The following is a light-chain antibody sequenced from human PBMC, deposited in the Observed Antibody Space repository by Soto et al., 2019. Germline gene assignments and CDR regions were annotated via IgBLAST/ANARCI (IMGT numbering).Light chain of an antibody. CDR3: QQYNIWRSIS. J-gene: IGKJ5*01. V-gene: IGKV3-15*01. Sequence: EIVMTQSPATLSVPPAERATLSCRPSQSISNKLAWYQHKPVQAPRLLIYDTSTRVAGIPARFTGSGSGTDITLTISSLQSEDFAVYYCQQYNIWRSISFGQGTRLEIK. CDR2: DTS. CDR1: QSISNK.